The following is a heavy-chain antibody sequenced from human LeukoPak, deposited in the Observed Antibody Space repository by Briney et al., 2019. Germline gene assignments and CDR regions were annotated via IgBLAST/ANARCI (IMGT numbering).Heavy chain of an antibody. CDR2: ISTYNGNT. J-gene: IGHJ4*02. D-gene: IGHD5-24*01. CDR1: GYTFTSYG. Sequence: ASVKVSCKASGYTFTSYGISWVRQAPGQGLEWMGWISTYNGNTNYAQNFQGRVTMTTDTSTSTACMELRSLRSDDTAVYYGGRVMRRDAYNRPLDYWGQGTLVTVSS. V-gene: IGHV1-18*01. CDR3: GRVMRRDAYNRPLDY.